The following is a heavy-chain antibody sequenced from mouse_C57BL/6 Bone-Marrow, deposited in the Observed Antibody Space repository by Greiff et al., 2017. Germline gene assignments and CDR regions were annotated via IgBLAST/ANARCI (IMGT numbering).Heavy chain of an antibody. V-gene: IGHV1-64*01. CDR3: ARGGSYYSFFYAMDY. D-gene: IGHD2-12*01. CDR2: IHPNSGST. J-gene: IGHJ4*01. Sequence: LVESGAELVKPGASVKLSCKASGYTFTSYWMHWVKQRPGQGLEWIGMIHPNSGSTNYNEKFKSKATLTVDKSSSTAYMQLSSLTSEDSAVYYCARGGSYYSFFYAMDYWGQGTSVTVSS. CDR1: GYTFTSYW.